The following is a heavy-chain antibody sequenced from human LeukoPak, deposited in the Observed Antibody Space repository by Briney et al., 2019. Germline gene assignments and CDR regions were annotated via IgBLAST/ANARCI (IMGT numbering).Heavy chain of an antibody. CDR2: IKQDGSEK. Sequence: GGSLRLSCAASGFTFSSYAMSWVRQAPGKGLEWVANIKQDGSEKYYVDSVKGRFTISRDNAKNSLYLQMNSLRAEDTAVYYCARGPEYYDILTGYYNAHNWFDPWGQGTLVTVSS. CDR1: GFTFSSYA. J-gene: IGHJ5*02. CDR3: ARGPEYYDILTGYYNAHNWFDP. V-gene: IGHV3-7*03. D-gene: IGHD3-9*01.